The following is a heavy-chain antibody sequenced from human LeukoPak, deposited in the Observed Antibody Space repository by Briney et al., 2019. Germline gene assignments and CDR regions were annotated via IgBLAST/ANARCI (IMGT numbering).Heavy chain of an antibody. D-gene: IGHD3-10*02. CDR3: AELGITMIGGV. V-gene: IGHV3-23*01. CDR1: GFTFSNYA. J-gene: IGHJ6*04. CDR2: LSDSGGST. Sequence: GGSLRLSCAASGFTFSNYAMSWVRQAPGKGLEWVSSLSDSGGSTYYADSVKGRFTISRDNSKNTLYLQMNSLRAEDTAVYYCAELGITMIGGVWGKGTTVTISS.